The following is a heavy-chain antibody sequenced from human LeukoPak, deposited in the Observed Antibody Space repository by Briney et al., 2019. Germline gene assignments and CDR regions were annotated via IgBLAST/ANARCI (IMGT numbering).Heavy chain of an antibody. CDR1: GGTFNHFG. CDR2: IIPVLDSA. D-gene: IGHD1-1*01. J-gene: IGHJ4*02. V-gene: IGHV1-69*04. Sequence: SVKVSCKASGGTFNHFGINWVRQAPGQGLEWMGRIIPVLDSAKYAPKIQDRVTITADKSTSTAYMELNSLRSEDTAVYFCARDSGRPPTSFDYWGQGTLVTVSS. CDR3: ARDSGRPPTSFDY.